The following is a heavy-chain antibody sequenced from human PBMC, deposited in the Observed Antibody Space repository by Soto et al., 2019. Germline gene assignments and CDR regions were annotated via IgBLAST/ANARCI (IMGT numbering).Heavy chain of an antibody. CDR3: ARDKWLLSY. Sequence: SETLSITCTVSGGSISSYYWSWIRQPPGKGLEWIGYIYYSGSTNYNPSLKSRVTISVDTSKNQFSLKLSSVTAADTAVYYCARDKWLLSYWGQGTLVTVSS. CDR1: GGSISSYY. D-gene: IGHD3-3*01. J-gene: IGHJ4*02. V-gene: IGHV4-59*01. CDR2: IYYSGST.